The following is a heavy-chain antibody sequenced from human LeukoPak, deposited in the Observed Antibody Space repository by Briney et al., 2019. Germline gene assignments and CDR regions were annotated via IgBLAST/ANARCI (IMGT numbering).Heavy chain of an antibody. CDR3: ASKYPAVAGYFDY. D-gene: IGHD6-19*01. V-gene: IGHV3-11*04. Sequence: GGSLRLSCAASGFTFSDSYMTWVRQAPGKGVEWVAYISGSGHDINYSDSVKGRFTISRDNAKNSLYLQMSSLRVEDTAVYYCASKYPAVAGYFDYWGQGTLVTVSS. J-gene: IGHJ4*02. CDR2: ISGSGHDI. CDR1: GFTFSDSY.